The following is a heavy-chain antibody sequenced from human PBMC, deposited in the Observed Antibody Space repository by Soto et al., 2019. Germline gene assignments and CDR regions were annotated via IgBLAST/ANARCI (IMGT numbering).Heavy chain of an antibody. Sequence: QVQLVQSGAEVKKPGASVKVSCKVSGHTLTELSMHWVRLAPGKGLEWMGGFDPEDGETISAQKFQGRVTMTEDTSTDSTYLELSSLRSEDTAVYYCAAGGTRWLRSPLDNWGQGTLGTISS. D-gene: IGHD3-16*01. CDR3: AAGGTRWLRSPLDN. CDR1: GHTLTELS. CDR2: FDPEDGET. V-gene: IGHV1-24*01. J-gene: IGHJ4*02.